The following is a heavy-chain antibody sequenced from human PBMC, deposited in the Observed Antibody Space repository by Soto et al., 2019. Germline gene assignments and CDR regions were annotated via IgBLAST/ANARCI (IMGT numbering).Heavy chain of an antibody. CDR1: GYRFTSYW. J-gene: IGHJ5*02. CDR2: IFPSDSDT. CDR3: ARKDKSGYFNWFDP. D-gene: IGHD3-22*01. V-gene: IGHV5-51*01. Sequence: PAESLKISCTTSGYRFTSYWIAWVRQMPCKGLEWMGIIFPSDSDTRYSPSFQGQVTISADRSTSTVFLQWASLKASDTAVYFCARKDKSGYFNWFDPWGQGTLVTVSS.